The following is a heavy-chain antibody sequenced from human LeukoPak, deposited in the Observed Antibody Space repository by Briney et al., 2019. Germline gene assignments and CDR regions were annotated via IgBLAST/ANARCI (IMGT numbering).Heavy chain of an antibody. CDR1: GGPINTSTSY. Sequence: SETLSRTCTVSGGPINTSTSYWGWIRQPPGKGLEWIGSIYHGGSTYYNPSLKSRVTMSVDTSKNQVSLKMSFVTAADTAVYYCARATGFTSGWRWFDPWGQGTLVTVSS. CDR3: ARATGFTSGWRWFDP. V-gene: IGHV4-39*07. CDR2: IYHGGST. D-gene: IGHD6-19*01. J-gene: IGHJ5*02.